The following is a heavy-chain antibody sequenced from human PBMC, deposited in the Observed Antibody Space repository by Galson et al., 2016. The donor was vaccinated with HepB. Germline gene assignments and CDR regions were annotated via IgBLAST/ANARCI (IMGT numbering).Heavy chain of an antibody. CDR1: GNTFTTNG. D-gene: IGHD2-15*01. CDR3: EKDGGVVVAARLDP. V-gene: IGHV1-18*01. Sequence: SVKVSCKASGNTFTTNGITWLRQAPGQGLEWMGWISVYNGNTNYAQKVQGRVTMTADTSTSTVYMELKSLTSDDTAVYCGEKDGGVVVAARLDPWGQGTLVTVSS. CDR2: ISVYNGNT. J-gene: IGHJ5*02.